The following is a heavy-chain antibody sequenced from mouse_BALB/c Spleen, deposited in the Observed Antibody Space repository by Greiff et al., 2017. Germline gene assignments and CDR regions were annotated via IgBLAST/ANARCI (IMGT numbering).Heavy chain of an antibody. D-gene: IGHD2-3*01. J-gene: IGHJ3*01. Sequence: QVQLQQSGAELVKPGASVKLSCKASGYTFTSYYMYWVKQRPGQGLEWIGEINPSNGGTNFNEKFKSKATLTVDKSSSTAYMQLSSLTSEDSAVYYCTMARDGYYAWFAYWGQGTLVTVSA. V-gene: IGHV1S81*02. CDR1: GYTFTSYY. CDR3: TMARDGYYAWFAY. CDR2: INPSNGGT.